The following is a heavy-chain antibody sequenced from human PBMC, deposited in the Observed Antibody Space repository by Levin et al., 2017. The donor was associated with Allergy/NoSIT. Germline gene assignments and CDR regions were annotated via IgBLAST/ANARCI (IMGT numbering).Heavy chain of an antibody. CDR2: INPNSGGT. CDR1: GYTFTGYY. J-gene: IGHJ4*02. V-gene: IGHV1-2*06. CDR3: ARVPRIAAGRNFDY. Sequence: ASVKVSCKASGYTFTGYYMHRVRQAPGQGLEWMGRINPNSGGTNYAQKFQGRVTMTRDTSISTAYMELSRLRSDDTAVYYCARVPRIAAGRNFDYWGQGTLVTVSS. D-gene: IGHD6-13*01.